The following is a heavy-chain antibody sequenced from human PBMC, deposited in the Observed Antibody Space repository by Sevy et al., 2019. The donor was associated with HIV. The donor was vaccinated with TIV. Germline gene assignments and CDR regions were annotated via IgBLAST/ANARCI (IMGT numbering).Heavy chain of an antibody. Sequence: GGSLRLSCAASGFSISNNYTAWVRQAPGKGLEWVSVMYSGGSPYYADSVKGRFARSRDMSKNTVYLQMNSLRAEDTAVYYCARGYCGGGSCTAFDPWGQGTLVTVSS. CDR3: ARGYCGGGSCTAFDP. V-gene: IGHV3-53*01. CDR1: GFSISNNY. D-gene: IGHD2-15*01. CDR2: MYSGGSP. J-gene: IGHJ5*02.